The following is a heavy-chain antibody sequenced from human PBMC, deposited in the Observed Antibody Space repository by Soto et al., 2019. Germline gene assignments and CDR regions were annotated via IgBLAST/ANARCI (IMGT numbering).Heavy chain of an antibody. J-gene: IGHJ4*02. D-gene: IGHD3-10*01. Sequence: SETLSLTCTVSGGSITTYQWSWIRQPPGKGLEWIGGYSGFTDYNPSLESRATISVDHSKNQFSLTLRSVTAADTAVYYCARDPYGSGSFDYWGQGTLVTVSS. CDR2: YSGFT. V-gene: IGHV4-59*01. CDR1: GGSITTYQ. CDR3: ARDPYGSGSFDY.